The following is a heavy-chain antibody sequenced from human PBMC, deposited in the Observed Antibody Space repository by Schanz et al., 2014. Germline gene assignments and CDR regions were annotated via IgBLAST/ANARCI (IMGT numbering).Heavy chain of an antibody. CDR3: VKDPDKYNWNDVEGVDV. CDR2: MSGSGSTA. CDR1: GFGFDDYA. Sequence: EVQLVESGGGVVRPGGSLRLSCAASGFGFDDYAMSWVRQAPGKGLEWVSGMSGSGSTADYADSVKGRFTISRDNSKNTLYLQMKSLKVEVTTVYYCVKDPDKYNWNDVEGVDVWGPGTTVTVSS. V-gene: IGHV3-23*04. D-gene: IGHD1-1*01. J-gene: IGHJ6*01.